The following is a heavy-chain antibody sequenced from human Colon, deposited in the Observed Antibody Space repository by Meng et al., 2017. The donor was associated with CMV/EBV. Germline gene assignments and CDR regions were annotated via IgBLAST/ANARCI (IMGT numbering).Heavy chain of an antibody. J-gene: IGHJ6*02. CDR2: IYYSGST. CDR1: GGSISSYY. CDR3: ARVEDSYYYYGMDV. V-gene: IGHV4-59*01. Sequence: SETLSLTCTVSGGSISSYYWSWIRQPTGKGLEWIGYIYYSGSTNYNPSLKSRVTISVDTSKNQFSLKLSSVTAADTAVYYCARVEDSYYYYGMDVWGQGTTVTVSS.